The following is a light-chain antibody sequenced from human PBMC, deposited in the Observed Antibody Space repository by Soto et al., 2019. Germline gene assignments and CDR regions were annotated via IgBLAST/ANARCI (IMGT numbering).Light chain of an antibody. CDR2: GAS. CDR1: QSVISTY. Sequence: EVVLTQSPGTLSVSPGEGATLSCRASQSVISTYLAWYQQKPGQAPRLLIYGASSRATGIPDRFRGSGSGTDFTLTISRLEPEDFAVYYCHQHGSSPFTFGPGTTVDIK. CDR3: HQHGSSPFT. V-gene: IGKV3-20*01. J-gene: IGKJ3*01.